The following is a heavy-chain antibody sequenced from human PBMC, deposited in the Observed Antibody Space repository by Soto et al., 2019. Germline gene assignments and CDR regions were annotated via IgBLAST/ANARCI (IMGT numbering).Heavy chain of an antibody. Sequence: PGESLKISCKGSGYSFISYWIGWVRRMPGKGLEWMGIIYPGDSDTRYSPSFQGQVTISADKSISTAYLQWSSLKASDNAMYYCARQMGVFWSDYYKDGGQGTVVTVSS. J-gene: IGHJ4*02. CDR3: ARQMGVFWSDYYKD. CDR1: GYSFISYW. V-gene: IGHV5-51*01. D-gene: IGHD3-3*01. CDR2: IYPGDSDT.